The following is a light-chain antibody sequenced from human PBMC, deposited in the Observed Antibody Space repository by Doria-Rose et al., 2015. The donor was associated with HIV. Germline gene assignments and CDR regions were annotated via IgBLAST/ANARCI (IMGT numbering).Light chain of an antibody. V-gene: IGKV2D-29*02. Sequence: ASISCRSSQSLVNSDGKTYLYWYLQKPGQSTQLLIYEVSNRFSGVPDRFSGSGSGTDFTLKISRVEPEDFGVYYCMQTILLPFTFGPGTTVDIK. CDR1: QSLVNSDGKTY. CDR2: EVS. CDR3: MQTILLPFT. J-gene: IGKJ3*01.